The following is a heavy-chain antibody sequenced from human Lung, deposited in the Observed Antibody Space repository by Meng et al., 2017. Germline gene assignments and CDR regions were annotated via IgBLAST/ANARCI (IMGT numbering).Heavy chain of an antibody. J-gene: IGHJ2*01. CDR1: GYTFTSYA. CDR2: INTNTGNP. CDR3: ASGWFGELFGYFDL. V-gene: IGHV7-4-1*02. Sequence: VQLGHAGSELKTPGASVKVSCKASGYTFTSYAMNWVRQAPGQGLEWMGWINTNTGNPTYAQGFTGRFVFSLDTSVSTAYLQISSLKAEDTAVYYCASGWFGELFGYFDLWGRGTLVTVSS. D-gene: IGHD3-10*01.